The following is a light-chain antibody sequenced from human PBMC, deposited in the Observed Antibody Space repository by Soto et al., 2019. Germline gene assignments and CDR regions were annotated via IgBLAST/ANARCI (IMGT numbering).Light chain of an antibody. V-gene: IGKV1-39*01. CDR3: QQSYSTSWT. J-gene: IGKJ1*01. CDR2: DAS. Sequence: DIQMTQSPSTLSASVGYRVTITCRASQGISGWLAWYQQKVGQAPKLLIFDASSLTSGVPSRFSGSGSGTDFTLTISSLQPEDFATYYCQQSYSTSWTFGQGTKVDIK. CDR1: QGISGW.